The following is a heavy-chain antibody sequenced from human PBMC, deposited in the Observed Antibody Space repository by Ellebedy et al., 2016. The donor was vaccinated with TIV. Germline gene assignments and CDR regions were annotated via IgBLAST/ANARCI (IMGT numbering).Heavy chain of an antibody. CDR2: IYSGGST. D-gene: IGHD3-9*01. CDR3: ARAIHYDILTGYSYQGGYFDY. CDR1: GFTFSDYY. J-gene: IGHJ4*02. V-gene: IGHV3-66*01. Sequence: LSLTCAASGFTFSDYYMSWIRQAPGKGLEWVSVIYSGGSTYYADSVKGRFTISRDNAKNSLYLQMNSLRAEDTAVYYCARAIHYDILTGYSYQGGYFDYWGQGTLVTVSS.